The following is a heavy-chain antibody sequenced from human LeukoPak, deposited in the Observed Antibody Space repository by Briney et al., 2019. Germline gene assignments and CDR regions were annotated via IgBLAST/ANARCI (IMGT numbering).Heavy chain of an antibody. V-gene: IGHV3-66*04. J-gene: IGHJ5*02. CDR3: ARLRSKYWFDP. D-gene: IGHD4-11*01. CDR2: IYRDGST. Sequence: GGSLRLSCTASGFTFSSYAMNWVRQAPGKGLEWVSVIYRDGSTYYADSVKGRFTISRDNSKNTLYLQMNNLRADDTAVYYCARLRSKYWFDPWGQGTLVTVSS. CDR1: GFTFSSYA.